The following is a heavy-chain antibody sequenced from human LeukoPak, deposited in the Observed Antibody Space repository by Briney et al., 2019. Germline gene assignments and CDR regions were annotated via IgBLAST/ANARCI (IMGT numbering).Heavy chain of an antibody. D-gene: IGHD2-21*02. CDR2: VDWDDDK. CDR1: GFSLSTSGMR. Sequence: SGPTLVNPTQTLTLTCTFSGFSLSTSGMRVSWIRQPPGKALEWLARVDWDDDKFYSTSLKTRLTISKDTSKSQVVLTMTNIDPVDTATYYCARTPYCGGDCYVDYWGQGTLVTVSS. V-gene: IGHV2-70*04. J-gene: IGHJ4*02. CDR3: ARTPYCGGDCYVDY.